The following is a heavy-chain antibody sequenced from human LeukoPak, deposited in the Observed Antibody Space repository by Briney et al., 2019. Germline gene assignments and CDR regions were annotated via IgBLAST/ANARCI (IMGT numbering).Heavy chain of an antibody. J-gene: IGHJ6*03. D-gene: IGHD1-1*01. Sequence: PGGSLSLSCAASGFTFSSSYMSWGRQAPASGLESVFSIRHNDSNTYYADSVMGRFTISRENSKNTLYLQMNSLSAEDTAVYYCAKRGNPTVGHHYLDVWGKGTTVSVSS. CDR2: IRHNDSNT. CDR1: GFTFSSSY. V-gene: IGHV3-23*05. CDR3: AKRGNPTVGHHYLDV.